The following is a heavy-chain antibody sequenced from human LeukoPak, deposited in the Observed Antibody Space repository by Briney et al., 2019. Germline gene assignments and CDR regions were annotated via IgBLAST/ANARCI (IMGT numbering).Heavy chain of an antibody. CDR1: GFTFSDYA. V-gene: IGHV3-23*01. J-gene: IGHJ4*02. CDR3: AKAPPGTAHYYFDS. D-gene: IGHD3-10*01. CDR2: IGGGGGSP. Sequence: GGSLRLSYAASGFTFSDYAMNWVRQAPGKGLEWVSAIGGGGGSPYYADSVKGRFTISRDNSRNTLYLQMDGLRAEDAAVYYCAKAPPGTAHYYFDSWGQGTLVTVSS.